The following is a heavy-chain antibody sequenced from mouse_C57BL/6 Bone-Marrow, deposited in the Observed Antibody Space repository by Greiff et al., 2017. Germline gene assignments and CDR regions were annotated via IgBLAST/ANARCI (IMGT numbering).Heavy chain of an antibody. V-gene: IGHV1-64*01. CDR3: AVYAYYAMDY. J-gene: IGHJ4*01. CDR2: IHPNSGST. D-gene: IGHD2-3*01. Sequence: VQLQQPGAELVKPGASVKLSCKASGYTFTSYWMHWVKQRPGQGLEWIGMIHPNSGSTNYNEKFKSKATLTVDKSSSTAYMQLSSLTSADAAVYYCAVYAYYAMDYWGQGTSVTVSS. CDR1: GYTFTSYW.